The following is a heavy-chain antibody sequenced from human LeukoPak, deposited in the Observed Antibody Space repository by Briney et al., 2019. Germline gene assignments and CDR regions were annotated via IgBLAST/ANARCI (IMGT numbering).Heavy chain of an antibody. V-gene: IGHV1-3*01. CDR2: INAGNGNT. CDR1: GYTFTSYA. J-gene: IGHJ6*02. D-gene: IGHD6-19*01. CDR3: ASPSRRQWLGYYYYGMDV. Sequence: ASVKVSCKASGYTFTSYAMHWVRQAPGQRLEWMGWINAGNGNTKYSQKFQGRVTITRDTSASTAYMELSSLRSEDTAVYYCASPSRRQWLGYYYYGMDVWGQGTTVTVSS.